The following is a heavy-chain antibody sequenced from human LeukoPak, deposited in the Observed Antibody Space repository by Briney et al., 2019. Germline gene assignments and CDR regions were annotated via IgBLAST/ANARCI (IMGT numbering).Heavy chain of an antibody. CDR3: ERDRKRDDFWSSYYHWFDP. CDR1: GFTFSTYS. Sequence: TGGSLRLSCAASGFTFSTYSMNWVRQAPGKGLEWVSSISSSSSYIYYADSVKGRFTISRDNAKKSLYLQMNSLRAEDTAVYYCERDRKRDDFWSSYYHWFDPWGQGTLVTVSS. CDR2: ISSSSSYI. J-gene: IGHJ5*02. D-gene: IGHD3-3*01. V-gene: IGHV3-21*01.